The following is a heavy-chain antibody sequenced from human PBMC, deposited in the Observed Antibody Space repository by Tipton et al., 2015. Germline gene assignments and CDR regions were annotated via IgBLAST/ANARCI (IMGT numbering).Heavy chain of an antibody. CDR2: ISGYNGNT. D-gene: IGHD3-22*01. CDR1: GYTFTSHG. CDR3: ARERRYDSSGYYYVDAFDI. V-gene: IGHV1-18*01. Sequence: QLVQSGAEVKEPGASVKVSCKASGYTFTSHGISWVRQAPGQGLEWMGWISGYNGNTKYAQKIQGRVTMTTDTSTSTAYMELRSLGSDDTAVYYCARERRYDSSGYYYVDAFDIWGQGTMVIVSS. J-gene: IGHJ3*02.